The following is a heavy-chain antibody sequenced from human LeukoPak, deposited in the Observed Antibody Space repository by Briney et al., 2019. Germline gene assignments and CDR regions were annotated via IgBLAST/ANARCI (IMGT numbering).Heavy chain of an antibody. Sequence: ASVKVSCKVSGYTLTELSMHWVRQAPGKGLEWMGGFDPEDGETIYAQKFQGRVTMTEDTSTDTAYMELSSLRSEDTAVYYCATDGKWIQLGGSDWDRDYWGQGTLVTVSS. V-gene: IGHV1-24*01. CDR1: GYTLTELS. J-gene: IGHJ4*02. CDR3: ATDGKWIQLGGSDWDRDY. CDR2: FDPEDGET. D-gene: IGHD5-18*01.